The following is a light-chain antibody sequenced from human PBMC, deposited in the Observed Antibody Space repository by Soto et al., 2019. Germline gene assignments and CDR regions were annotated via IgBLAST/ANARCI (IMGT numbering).Light chain of an antibody. CDR1: QSISSR. J-gene: IGKJ1*01. CDR3: QQYNIYSRT. Sequence: EIEMTQSPCTLSLSVGERVTISCRASQSISSRLAWYQQKPGKAPKLLIYDASTMESGIPARFSGSGSGTEFTLTISSLQPDDFATYYCQQYNIYSRTFGQGTKVEIK. CDR2: DAS. V-gene: IGKV1-5*01.